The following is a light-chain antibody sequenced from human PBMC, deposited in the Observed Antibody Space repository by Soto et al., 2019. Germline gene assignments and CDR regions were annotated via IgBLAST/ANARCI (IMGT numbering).Light chain of an antibody. Sequence: DIQMTQSPSSLSASVGDRVTITCRANQSISNSLNWYQQKPGKAPKLLIYTASSLHNGVPSRFSGSGSGTDFSLTLSSLQAEDFATYYCQQSYSTLSFGGGTKLEIK. J-gene: IGKJ4*01. CDR2: TAS. CDR3: QQSYSTLS. CDR1: QSISNS. V-gene: IGKV1-39*01.